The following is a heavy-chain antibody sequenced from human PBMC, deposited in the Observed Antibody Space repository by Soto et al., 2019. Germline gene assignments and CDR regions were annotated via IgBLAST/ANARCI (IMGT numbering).Heavy chain of an antibody. J-gene: IGHJ4*02. CDR1: GFTFTSSA. V-gene: IGHV1-58*01. CDR2: IVVGSGNT. CDR3: AAAPGIAVAGIDY. D-gene: IGHD6-19*01. Sequence: SVKVSCKASGFTFTSSAVQWVRQAREQRLEWIGWIVVGSGNTNYAQKFQERVTITRDMSTSTAYMELSSLRSEDTAVYYCAAAPGIAVAGIDYWGQGTLVTVSS.